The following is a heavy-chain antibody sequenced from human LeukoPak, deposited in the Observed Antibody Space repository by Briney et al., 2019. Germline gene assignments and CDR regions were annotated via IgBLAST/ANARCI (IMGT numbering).Heavy chain of an antibody. CDR2: IGSGSSYT. J-gene: IGHJ4*02. V-gene: IGHV3-21*01. CDR1: GFTFSSYS. D-gene: IGHD3-3*02. CDR3: ARGDKYIAFSPPLQGFDY. Sequence: KTGGSLRLSCAASGFTFSSYSMNWVRQAPGKGLEWVSSIGSGSSYTYFADSVKGRFTISRDNTKNSLYLQMNSLRAEDTAVYYCARGDKYIAFSPPLQGFDYWGQGTLVTVSS.